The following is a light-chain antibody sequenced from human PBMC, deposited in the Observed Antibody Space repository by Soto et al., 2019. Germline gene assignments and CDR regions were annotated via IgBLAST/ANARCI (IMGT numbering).Light chain of an antibody. V-gene: IGKV3-11*01. J-gene: IGKJ1*01. CDR1: QSVSSY. Sequence: EIVLTQSPATLSLSPGERATLSCRASQSVSSYLAWYQQKPGQAPRLLIYDASNTATGLPARFSGSGSGTDFTLTISSLEPEDFAVYYRQQRSNWPRTFGQGTKVE. CDR2: DAS. CDR3: QQRSNWPRT.